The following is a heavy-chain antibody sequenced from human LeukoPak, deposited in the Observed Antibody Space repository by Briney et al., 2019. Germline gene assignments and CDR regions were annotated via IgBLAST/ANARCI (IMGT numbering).Heavy chain of an antibody. D-gene: IGHD3-16*02. J-gene: IGHJ4*02. CDR1: GYTFIGYY. V-gene: IGHV1-2*02. Sequence: GASVKVSCKASGYTFIGYYMHWVRQAPGQGLEWMGWINPNSGGTNYVQNFQGRVTMTRDTSISTAYMEVSRLRSDDTAVYYCAIGNDYDYVWGSYRFDYWVQGTLVTVSS. CDR3: AIGNDYDYVWGSYRFDY. CDR2: INPNSGGT.